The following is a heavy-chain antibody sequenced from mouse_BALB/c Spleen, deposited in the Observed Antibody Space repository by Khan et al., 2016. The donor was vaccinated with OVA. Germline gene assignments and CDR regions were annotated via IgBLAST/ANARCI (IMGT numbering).Heavy chain of an antibody. CDR1: GFTFSDYY. Sequence: EVELVESGGGLVKPGGSLKLSCAASGFTFSDYYMYWVRQTPEKRLEWVVTISDGTNYIYYLANVKGRFTISRDNAKNNLYLQINSLKSEDTAIYYCTRGYYGDPFAYWGHGTLVTVSA. CDR2: ISDGTNYI. V-gene: IGHV5-4*02. CDR3: TRGYYGDPFAY. J-gene: IGHJ3*01. D-gene: IGHD2-13*01.